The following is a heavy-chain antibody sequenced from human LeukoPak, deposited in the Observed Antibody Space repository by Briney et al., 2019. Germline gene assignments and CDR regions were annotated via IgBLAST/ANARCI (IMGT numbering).Heavy chain of an antibody. CDR3: AKDPPHSDRSIYSDNS. J-gene: IGHJ4*02. CDR1: GFIFSNNI. D-gene: IGHD3-22*01. CDR2: ISADGGDI. Sequence: GGSLRLSCAASGFIFSNNIMNWVRQASGKGLEWVSVISADGGDIYYADSVNGRFTISRDNSKNTLHLQMDSLRAEDTAVYYCAKDPPHSDRSIYSDNSWGQGTLVTVSS. V-gene: IGHV3-23*01.